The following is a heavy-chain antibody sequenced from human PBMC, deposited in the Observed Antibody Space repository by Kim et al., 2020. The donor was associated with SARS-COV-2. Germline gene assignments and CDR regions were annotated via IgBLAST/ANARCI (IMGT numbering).Heavy chain of an antibody. J-gene: IGHJ4*02. Sequence: SETLSLTCAVYGGSFSGYYWSWIRQPPGKGLEWIGEINHSGSTNYNPSLKSRVTISVDTSKNQFSLKLSSVTAADTAVYYCARGPDIFYLSVDTAMVRGFDYWGQGTLVTVSS. CDR2: INHSGST. CDR3: ARGPDIFYLSVDTAMVRGFDY. V-gene: IGHV4-34*01. D-gene: IGHD5-18*01. CDR1: GGSFSGYY.